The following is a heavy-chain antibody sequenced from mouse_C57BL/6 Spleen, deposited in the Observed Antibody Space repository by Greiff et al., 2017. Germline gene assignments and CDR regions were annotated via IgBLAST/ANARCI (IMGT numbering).Heavy chain of an antibody. Sequence: QVQLQQPGAELVKPWASVTLSCKASGYTFTSYWLHWLKQRPGRGLEWIGRIDPNSGGTKYNEKFKSKATLTVDKPSSTAYMQLSSLTSEDSAVYYCARVGGDGYYVFYYFDYWGQGTTLTVSS. CDR1: GYTFTSYW. D-gene: IGHD2-3*01. V-gene: IGHV1-72*01. J-gene: IGHJ2*01. CDR3: ARVGGDGYYVFYYFDY. CDR2: IDPNSGGT.